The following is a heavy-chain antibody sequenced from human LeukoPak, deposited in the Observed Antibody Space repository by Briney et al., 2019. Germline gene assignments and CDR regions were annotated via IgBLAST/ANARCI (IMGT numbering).Heavy chain of an antibody. Sequence: QPGGSLRLSCAASGFTFSSYAMHWVRQAPGKGLEYVSAISSNGGSTYYANSVKGRFTISRDNSKNTLYLQMGSLRAEDMAVYYRARDPMMGYYDYWGQGTLVTVSS. V-gene: IGHV3-64*01. CDR3: ARDPMMGYYDY. J-gene: IGHJ4*02. D-gene: IGHD3-22*01. CDR2: ISSNGGST. CDR1: GFTFSSYA.